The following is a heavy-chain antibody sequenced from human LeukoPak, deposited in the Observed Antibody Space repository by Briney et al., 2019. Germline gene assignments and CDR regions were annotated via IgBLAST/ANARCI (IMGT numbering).Heavy chain of an antibody. CDR1: GGSISSYY. CDR3: ARHTTYYYYYMDV. Sequence: SETLSLTCTVSGGSISSYYWSWIRQPPGKGLEWIGYIYTSGSTNYNPSLKSRVTISVDTSKNQFSLKLSSVTAADTAVYYCARHTTYYYYYMDVWGKGTTVTVSS. J-gene: IGHJ6*03. CDR2: IYTSGST. D-gene: IGHD1-26*01. V-gene: IGHV4-4*09.